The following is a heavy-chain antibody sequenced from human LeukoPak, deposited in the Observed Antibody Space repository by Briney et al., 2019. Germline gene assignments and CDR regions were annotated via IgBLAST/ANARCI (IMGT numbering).Heavy chain of an antibody. CDR1: GFTFSSYA. Sequence: GGSLRLSCAASGFTFSSYAMSWVRQAPGKGLEWVSAISGSGGSTYYADSVKGRFTIFRDNSKNTLYLQMNSLRAEDTAVYYCAKDTLYSDYYDSSGYFDYWGQGTLVTVSS. J-gene: IGHJ4*02. CDR3: AKDTLYSDYYDSSGYFDY. V-gene: IGHV3-23*01. D-gene: IGHD3-22*01. CDR2: ISGSGGST.